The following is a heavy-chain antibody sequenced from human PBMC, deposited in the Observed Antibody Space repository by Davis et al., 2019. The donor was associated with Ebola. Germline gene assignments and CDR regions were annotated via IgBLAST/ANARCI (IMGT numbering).Heavy chain of an antibody. V-gene: IGHV4-59*08. CDR1: GGSISSYY. Sequence: MPGGSLRLSCTVSGGSISSYYWSWIRQPPGKGLEWIGYIYYSGSTNYNPSLKSRVTISVDTSKNQFSLKLSSVTAADTAVYYCARLIAYYYDSSGYYSPYYFDYWGQGTLVTVSS. CDR3: ARLIAYYYDSSGYYSPYYFDY. D-gene: IGHD3-22*01. CDR2: IYYSGST. J-gene: IGHJ4*02.